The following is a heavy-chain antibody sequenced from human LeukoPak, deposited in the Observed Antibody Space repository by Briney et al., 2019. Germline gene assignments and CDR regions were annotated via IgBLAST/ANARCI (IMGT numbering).Heavy chain of an antibody. Sequence: SETLSLTCTVSDGSINGYYWSWIRQPPGQGLDWIGYVYSGGTTKYKHSLKSRVTISEDTSKNQFSLELTSVTAADTAVYYCARHSAHSSTNDAFDMWGQGTLVTVSS. CDR3: ARHSAHSSTNDAFDM. D-gene: IGHD6-13*01. V-gene: IGHV4-59*01. CDR2: VYSGGTT. CDR1: DGSINGYY. J-gene: IGHJ3*02.